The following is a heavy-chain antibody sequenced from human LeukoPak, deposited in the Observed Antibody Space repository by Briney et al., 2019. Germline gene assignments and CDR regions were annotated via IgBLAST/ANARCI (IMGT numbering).Heavy chain of an antibody. CDR3: PRGTQRVQLWFPVDY. V-gene: IGHV1-2*02. D-gene: IGHD5-18*01. CDR1: GYTFTVYY. J-gene: IGHJ4*02. Sequence: ASVKVSCKASGYTFTVYYMHWVRQAPGQGLEWVGWINPNSGGTNYAQKFQGRVTTTRDTSISTAYMELSRVRSDDTAVYYCPRGTQRVQLWFPVDYWGQGTLVTVSS. CDR2: INPNSGGT.